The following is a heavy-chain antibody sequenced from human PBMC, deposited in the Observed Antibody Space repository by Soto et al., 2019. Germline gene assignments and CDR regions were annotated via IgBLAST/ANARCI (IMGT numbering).Heavy chain of an antibody. CDR3: AKEPVGPDWYFDL. Sequence: DVQLLESGGGLVQPGGSLRLSCAASGFTFRSYAMSWVRQAPGKGLEWVSGIRGSGISTHYAESVKGRFTVSRDNSKNTLYLQMNSLRAEDTAVYNCAKEPVGPDWYFDLWGRGTLVTVSS. CDR2: IRGSGIST. J-gene: IGHJ2*01. CDR1: GFTFRSYA. V-gene: IGHV3-23*01.